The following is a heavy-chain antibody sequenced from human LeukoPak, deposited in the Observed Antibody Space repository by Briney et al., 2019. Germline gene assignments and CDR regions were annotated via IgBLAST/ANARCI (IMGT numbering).Heavy chain of an antibody. Sequence: PSETLSLTCTVSGVSISGSSYYGSWIRQPAGKRLEWIGGFYPSGSTNYNPSLKSRVTISVDTSKNQFSLKMSSVTAADTAVYYCARAIWFGEGHDYWGQGTLVTVSS. V-gene: IGHV4-61*02. CDR2: FYPSGST. J-gene: IGHJ4*02. D-gene: IGHD3-10*01. CDR3: ARAIWFGEGHDY. CDR1: GVSISGSSYY.